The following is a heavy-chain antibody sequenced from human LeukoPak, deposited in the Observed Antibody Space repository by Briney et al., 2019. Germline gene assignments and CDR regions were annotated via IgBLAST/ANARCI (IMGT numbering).Heavy chain of an antibody. D-gene: IGHD2-2*01. CDR2: ISAYNGNT. CDR1: GYTFTSYG. V-gene: IGHV1-18*01. J-gene: IGHJ6*02. CDR3: ARDAGHQLSRRNYYAMDV. Sequence: ASVKVSCKASGYTFTSYGISWVRQAPGQGLEWMGWISAYNGNTNYAQKLQVRVTMTTDTSTSTAYMELRSLRSDDTAVYYCARDAGHQLSRRNYYAMDVWGQGTTVTVSS.